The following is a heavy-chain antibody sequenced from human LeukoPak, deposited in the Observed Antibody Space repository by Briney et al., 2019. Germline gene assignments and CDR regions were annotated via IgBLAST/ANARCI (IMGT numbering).Heavy chain of an antibody. J-gene: IGHJ4*02. CDR2: IYTSGST. Sequence: SETLSLTCTVSGGSISSGSYYWSWIRQPAGKGLEWIGRIYTSGSTNYNPSLKSRVTISVDTSKNQFSLKLSSVTAADTAVYYCARTLLGIDYGSGSCDFDYWGQGTLVTVSS. D-gene: IGHD3-10*01. CDR1: GGSISSGSYY. V-gene: IGHV4-61*02. CDR3: ARTLLGIDYGSGSCDFDY.